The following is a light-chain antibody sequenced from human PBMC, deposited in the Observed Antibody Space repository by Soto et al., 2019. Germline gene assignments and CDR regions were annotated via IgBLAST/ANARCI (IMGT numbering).Light chain of an antibody. CDR3: QQYNPSSRT. CDR1: QSISTW. J-gene: IGKJ1*01. V-gene: IGKV1-5*03. Sequence: DIQMTQSPSTLSAFVGDRVTITCRASQSISTWLAWYQQKPGKVPKLLIFKASSLQSGVPSRFSGSGPGTDFTLTISSLQPDDFATYNCQQYNPSSRTFGQGTKV. CDR2: KAS.